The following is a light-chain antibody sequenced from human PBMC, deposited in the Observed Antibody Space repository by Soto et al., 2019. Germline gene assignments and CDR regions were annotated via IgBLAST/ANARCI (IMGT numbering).Light chain of an antibody. Sequence: IVLTQSPATMSLSPGEGSTLACGASERVSSSYVAWYQMKAGLAPRLLIHDASTRASGIPARFSGSGSGTDFTLTISRLEPEDFAVYYCQQYGSSGTFGQGTKVDIK. J-gene: IGKJ1*01. V-gene: IGKV3D-20*01. CDR2: DAS. CDR1: ERVSSSY. CDR3: QQYGSSGT.